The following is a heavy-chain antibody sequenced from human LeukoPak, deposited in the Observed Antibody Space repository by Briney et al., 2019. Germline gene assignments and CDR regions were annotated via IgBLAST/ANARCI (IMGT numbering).Heavy chain of an antibody. CDR3: ARIETVADAFDI. CDR1: GFTVSSNY. V-gene: IGHV3-66*01. D-gene: IGHD1-1*01. J-gene: IGHJ3*02. CDR2: IYSGGST. Sequence: AGGSLRLSCAASGFTVSSNYMTWVPQAPGKGLEWVSLIYSGGSTSYADSVRGRFTISRDNSKNTLYLQMNSLRAEDTAVYYCARIETVADAFDIWGQGTLVTVSS.